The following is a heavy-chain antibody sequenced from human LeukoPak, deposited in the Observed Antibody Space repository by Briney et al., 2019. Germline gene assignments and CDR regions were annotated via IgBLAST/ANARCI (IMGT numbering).Heavy chain of an antibody. CDR2: INHSGRT. CDR3: ARLPPQYVFFDF. Sequence: PSETLSLTCAVSGYSISSGYYWGWIRQPPGQGLEWIGEINHSGRTNYNPSLKSRVTISVDMSKNQFSLRLSSVTAADTAVYYCARLPPQYVFFDFWGQGTLVTVSS. J-gene: IGHJ4*02. V-gene: IGHV4-38-2*01. CDR1: GYSISSGYY. D-gene: IGHD4-11*01.